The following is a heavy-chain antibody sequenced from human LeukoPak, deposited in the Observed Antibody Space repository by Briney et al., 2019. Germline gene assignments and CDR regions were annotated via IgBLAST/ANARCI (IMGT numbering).Heavy chain of an antibody. Sequence: GGSLRLSCAASGFTFSDFYMNWIRQAPGKGLEWVSYITNSGTTMYYADSVKGRFTISRDNAKNSLFLQMNSLRAEDTAVYYCAELVTMIGGVWGKGTTVTISS. CDR3: AELVTMIGGV. CDR2: ITNSGTTM. V-gene: IGHV3-11*04. J-gene: IGHJ6*04. D-gene: IGHD3-10*02. CDR1: GFTFSDFY.